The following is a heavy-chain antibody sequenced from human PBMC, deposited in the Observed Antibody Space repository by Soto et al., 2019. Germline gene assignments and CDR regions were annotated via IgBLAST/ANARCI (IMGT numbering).Heavy chain of an antibody. J-gene: IGHJ5*02. CDR3: ARAVDDFWSGYYESWFDP. CDR1: GGSFSGYY. CDR2: INHSGST. Sequence: QVQLQQWGAGLLKPSETLSLTCAVYGGSFSGYYWSWIRQPPGKGLEWIGEINHSGSTNYNPSLKSRVTISVDTSKNQCSLKLSSVTAADTAVYYCARAVDDFWSGYYESWFDPWGQGTLVTVSS. V-gene: IGHV4-34*01. D-gene: IGHD3-3*01.